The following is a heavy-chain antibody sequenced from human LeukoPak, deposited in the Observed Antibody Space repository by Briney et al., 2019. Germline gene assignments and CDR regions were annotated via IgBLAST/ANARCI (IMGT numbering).Heavy chain of an antibody. D-gene: IGHD1-26*01. CDR1: GFSFSDFY. Sequence: PGGSLRLSCAASGFSFSDFYMSWIRQAPGMGLEWISYICPRSNPIYYADSVKGRFTISRDDAKNSLYLQMNSLRDEDTAVYFCAREARGSGRDFDYWGQGILVTVSS. V-gene: IGHV3-11*01. CDR2: ICPRSNPI. CDR3: AREARGSGRDFDY. J-gene: IGHJ4*02.